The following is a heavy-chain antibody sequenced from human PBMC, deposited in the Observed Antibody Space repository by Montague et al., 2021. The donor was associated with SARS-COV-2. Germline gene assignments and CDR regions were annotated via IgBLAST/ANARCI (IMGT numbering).Heavy chain of an antibody. CDR3: ARTSLASASCRFDP. CDR2: IYYSGGT. CDR1: GGSISSSSYY. D-gene: IGHD3-16*02. Sequence: SETLSLTCTVSGGSISSSSYYWGWIRQPPGKGLEWIGSIYYSGGTDYTPSLKSLVTISIDTSKNLFSLNLTSVTAADTGVYYCARTSLASASCRFDPWGQGTLVTVSS. V-gene: IGHV4-39*07. J-gene: IGHJ5*02.